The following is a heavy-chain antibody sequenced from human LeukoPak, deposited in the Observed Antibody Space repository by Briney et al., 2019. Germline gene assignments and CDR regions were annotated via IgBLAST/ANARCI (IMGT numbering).Heavy chain of an antibody. Sequence: SVQVSCKASCYTFTTYGFSWVRQAPRQGRAGMGWVSAFNGDATTAQKSQGRVTLTTDTSPGTANLALSSPRSAETAMSCCARDPVVVLAAAPYYYSGMDAWGQGTTVTVSS. D-gene: IGHD2-15*01. CDR3: ARDPVVVLAAAPYYYSGMDA. V-gene: IGHV1-18*01. CDR1: CYTFTTYG. J-gene: IGHJ6*02. CDR2: VSAFNGDA.